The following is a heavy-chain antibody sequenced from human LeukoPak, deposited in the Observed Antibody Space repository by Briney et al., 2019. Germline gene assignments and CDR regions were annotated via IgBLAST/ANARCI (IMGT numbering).Heavy chain of an antibody. Sequence: SETLSLTCTVSGGSISSYYWSWIRQPPGKGLEWIGYIYYSGSTNYIPSLKSRVTISVDTSKNQFSLKLSSVTAADTAVYYCARVGSSYYGSGSYFGSDNWFDPWGQGTLVTVSS. CDR2: IYYSGST. D-gene: IGHD3-10*01. J-gene: IGHJ5*02. CDR3: ARVGSSYYGSGSYFGSDNWFDP. V-gene: IGHV4-59*01. CDR1: GGSISSYY.